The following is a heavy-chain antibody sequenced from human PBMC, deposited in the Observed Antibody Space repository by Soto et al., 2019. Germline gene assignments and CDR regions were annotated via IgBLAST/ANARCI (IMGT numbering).Heavy chain of an antibody. CDR2: DGETT. V-gene: IGHV3-15*01. J-gene: IGHJ4*02. CDR3: VTGFPHYYFDY. Sequence: PGGSLRLSCAASGFIFDNAWMSWVRQAPGQGLEWVARDGETTDYAAPVKGRFSVSRNDGKNTLSLQMNSLKTEDTAMYYCVTGFPHYYFDYWGPGILVTVSS. CDR1: GFIFDNAW.